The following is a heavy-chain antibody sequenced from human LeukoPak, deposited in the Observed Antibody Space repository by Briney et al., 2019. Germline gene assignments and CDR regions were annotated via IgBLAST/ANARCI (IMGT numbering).Heavy chain of an antibody. CDR3: ARDHGGPHYYYYYMDV. CDR2: IYYSGST. CDR1: GGSISSYY. Sequence: SETLSLTCTVSGGSISSYYWSWIRQPPGKGLEWIGYIYYSGSTNYNPSLKSRVTISVDTPKNQFSLKLSSVTAADTAVYYCARDHGGPHYYYYYMDVWGKGTTVTISS. V-gene: IGHV4-59*01. D-gene: IGHD3-16*01. J-gene: IGHJ6*03.